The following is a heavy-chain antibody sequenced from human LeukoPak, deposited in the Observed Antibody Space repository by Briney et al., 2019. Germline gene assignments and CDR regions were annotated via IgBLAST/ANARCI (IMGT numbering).Heavy chain of an antibody. V-gene: IGHV4-59*01. Sequence: SETLSLTCIVSGGSISSYYWSWIRQPPGKGLEWIGYIYYSGSTNYNPSLKSRVTISVDTSKNQFSLKLSSVTAADTAVYYCARITMIVGNDAFDIWGQGTMVTVSS. CDR1: GGSISSYY. CDR2: IYYSGST. D-gene: IGHD3-22*01. J-gene: IGHJ3*02. CDR3: ARITMIVGNDAFDI.